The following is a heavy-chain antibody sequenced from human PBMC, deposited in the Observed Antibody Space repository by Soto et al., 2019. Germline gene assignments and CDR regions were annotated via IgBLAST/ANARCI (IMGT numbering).Heavy chain of an antibody. J-gene: IGHJ3*02. D-gene: IGHD2-21*01. CDR1: GFTFNTYP. CDR3: GGDSAYAFDI. Sequence: EVQLVESGGGLVQPGGSLRLSCAASGFTFNTYPMNWVRQAPGKGLEWISYISASTTFISYADSVRGRFAISRDNAENSLYLKMNSLRDEDTAFYYCGGDSAYAFDIGGQGTMVTVSS. CDR2: ISASTTFI. V-gene: IGHV3-48*02.